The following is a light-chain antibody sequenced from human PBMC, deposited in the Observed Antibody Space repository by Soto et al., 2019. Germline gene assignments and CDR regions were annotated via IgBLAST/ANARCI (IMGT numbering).Light chain of an antibody. V-gene: IGKV3-20*01. CDR2: AVS. CDR3: QQHSHSPWT. CDR1: QTISNNY. Sequence: EIVLTQSPGTLTLSPGESAALSCRASQTISNNYLVWYRQKPGQAPRLLIYAVSSRAAGIPDGFSGSGSGTDFALTIARLEPEDSAVYYCQQHSHSPWTFGQGTRVEI. J-gene: IGKJ1*01.